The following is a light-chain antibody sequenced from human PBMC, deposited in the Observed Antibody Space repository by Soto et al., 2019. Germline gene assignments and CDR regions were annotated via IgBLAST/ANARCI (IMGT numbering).Light chain of an antibody. J-gene: IGLJ2*01. CDR2: RNT. Sequence: QSVLTQPPSVSGAPGQRVTISCTGSSSNIGAGYDVHWYQQLPGTAPKLLIYRNTDRPSGVPGRFSGSKSGASASLAITGLQAEDEADYYCQSYDSSLSGSVFGGGTKVTVL. V-gene: IGLV1-40*01. CDR3: QSYDSSLSGSV. CDR1: SSNIGAGYD.